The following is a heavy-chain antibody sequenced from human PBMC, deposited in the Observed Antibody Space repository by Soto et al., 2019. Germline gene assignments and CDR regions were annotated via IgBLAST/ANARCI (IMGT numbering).Heavy chain of an antibody. CDR2: ISTYNGDT. Sequence: QVQLVQSGAEVKKPGASVKVSCKASGYTFTSSGISWVRQAPGQGLEWMGWISTYNGDTNYAQTFQGRVTMTTDTATNTVHMEARSLRSEHTAVYSCAREIVAPYYYYHIDVWGQGTPVTVSS. CDR1: GYTFTSSG. V-gene: IGHV1-18*01. CDR3: AREIVAPYYYYHIDV. D-gene: IGHD3-16*02. J-gene: IGHJ6*02.